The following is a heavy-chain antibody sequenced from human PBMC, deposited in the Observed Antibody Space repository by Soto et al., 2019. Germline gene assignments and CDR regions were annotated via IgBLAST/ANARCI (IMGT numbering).Heavy chain of an antibody. CDR1: GYTFTSYG. Sequence: AASVKVSCKASGYTFTSYGISWVRQAPGQGLEWMGWISAYIGNTNYAQKLQGRVTMTTDTSTSTAYMELRSLRSDDTAVYYCARASHQYCSSTSCPSYYWGQGTLVTVSS. J-gene: IGHJ4*02. CDR3: ARASHQYCSSTSCPSYY. D-gene: IGHD2-2*01. CDR2: ISAYIGNT. V-gene: IGHV1-18*01.